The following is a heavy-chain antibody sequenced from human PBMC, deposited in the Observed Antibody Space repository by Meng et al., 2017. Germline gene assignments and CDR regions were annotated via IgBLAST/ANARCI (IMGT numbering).Heavy chain of an antibody. J-gene: IGHJ3*02. D-gene: IGHD3-22*01. V-gene: IGHV1-8*02. CDR1: GYTFTGYY. Sequence: ASVKVSCKASGYTFTGYYMHWVRQAPGQGLEWMGRMNPNSGNTGYAQKFQGRVTMTRNTSISTAYMELSSLRSEDTAVYYCARGFTYYYDSSGYSALAFDIWGQGTMVTVSS. CDR3: ARGFTYYYDSSGYSALAFDI. CDR2: MNPNSGNT.